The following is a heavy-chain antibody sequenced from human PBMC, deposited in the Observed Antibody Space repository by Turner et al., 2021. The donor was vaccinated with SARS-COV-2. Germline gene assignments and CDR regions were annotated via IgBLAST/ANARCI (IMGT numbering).Heavy chain of an antibody. D-gene: IGHD4-17*01. J-gene: IGHJ4*02. CDR2: VDSGGTT. CDR1: GDSIAGSAYY. Sequence: QLQLQESGPRLVKPSETLSLTCTVSGDSIAGSAYYWGWIRQSPAKGLEWLGTVDSGGTTYYKPSLKRRITLSVDTSTNHFYLNLYSVTAADTAVYYCVRLSLVYGDYAEYWGQGALVTVSS. V-gene: IGHV4-39*02. CDR3: VRLSLVYGDYAEY.